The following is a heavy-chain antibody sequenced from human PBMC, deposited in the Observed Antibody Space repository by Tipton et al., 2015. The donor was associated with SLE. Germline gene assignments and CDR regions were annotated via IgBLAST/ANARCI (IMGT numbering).Heavy chain of an antibody. CDR2: SKTETDGGTT. CDR3: ITGDNSGWVY. D-gene: IGHD6-19*01. Sequence: SLRLSCAAAGFTFTNDWMSWVRQVPGKGLEWGGRSKTETDGGTTDDAAPVKGRFTISRDDSKSTLYLQMHSLKTEDTAVYYCITGDNSGWVYWGQGTVVIVSS. V-gene: IGHV3-15*01. CDR1: GFTFTNDW. J-gene: IGHJ4*02.